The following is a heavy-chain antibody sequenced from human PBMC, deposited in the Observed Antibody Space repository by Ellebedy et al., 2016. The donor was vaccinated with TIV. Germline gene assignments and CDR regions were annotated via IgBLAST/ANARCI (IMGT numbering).Heavy chain of an antibody. Sequence: MPSETLSLTCSVSGDSMRTYYWTWVRQPAGKGLEWIGRISITGSTTYNPSLKSRVTMSLDTSENQFSLVLKSVTAADTAIYYCARDDTVGNLDYWGQGALVIVSS. CDR1: GDSMRTYY. V-gene: IGHV4-4*07. J-gene: IGHJ4*02. CDR2: ISITGST. CDR3: ARDDTVGNLDY. D-gene: IGHD4-23*01.